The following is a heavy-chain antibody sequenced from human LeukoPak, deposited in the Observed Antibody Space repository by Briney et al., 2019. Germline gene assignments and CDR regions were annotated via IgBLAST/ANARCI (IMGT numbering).Heavy chain of an antibody. CDR3: ARERGRLTMVRGGYDAFDI. D-gene: IGHD3-10*01. CDR2: ISTYNGNT. CDR1: GYTFTNYG. V-gene: IGHV1-18*01. J-gene: IGHJ3*02. Sequence: GASVKVSSKATGYTFTNYGVSWVRQAPGQGLEWMGWISTYNGNTNYAQKFQGRVTMTTDTSTSTSYMEVRRLRFDDTALYYCARERGRLTMVRGGYDAFDIWGQGTMVTVSS.